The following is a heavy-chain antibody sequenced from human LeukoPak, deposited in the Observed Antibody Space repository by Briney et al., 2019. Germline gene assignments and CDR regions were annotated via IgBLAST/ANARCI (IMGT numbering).Heavy chain of an antibody. J-gene: IGHJ4*02. CDR1: HFTFSTNG. Sequence: PGGSLRLSCVASHFTFSTNGMHWVRQAPGRGLEWVASIWSDGSKKYYAGSVRGRFTISRDNSKNTLYLQVNSLRAEDTAVYYCARGSRKLVGATHYRRRGFDYWGQGTLVTVSS. CDR3: ARGSRKLVGATHYRRRGFDY. D-gene: IGHD1-26*01. CDR2: IWSDGSKK. V-gene: IGHV3-30*02.